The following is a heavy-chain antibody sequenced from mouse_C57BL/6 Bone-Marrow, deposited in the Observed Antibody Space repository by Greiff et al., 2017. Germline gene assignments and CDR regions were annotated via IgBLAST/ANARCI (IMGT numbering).Heavy chain of an antibody. CDR2: IYPGSGST. J-gene: IGHJ1*03. D-gene: IGHD2-5*01. V-gene: IGHV1-55*01. CDR1: GYTFTSYW. Sequence: VQLQQPGAELVKPGASVKMSCKASGYTFTSYWITWVKQRPGQGLEWIGDIYPGSGSTNYNEKFKSKATLTVDTSSSTASMQLSSLTSEDSAVYYCAIPYYSNYWYFDVWGTGTTVTVSS. CDR3: AIPYYSNYWYFDV.